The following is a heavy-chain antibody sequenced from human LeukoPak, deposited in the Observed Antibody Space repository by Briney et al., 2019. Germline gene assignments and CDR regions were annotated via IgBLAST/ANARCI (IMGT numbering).Heavy chain of an antibody. CDR2: INPTGGST. Sequence: ASVKVSCKASGYIFTNYYMHWVRQAPGEGLEWMGIINPTGGSTSYAQKFQGGVTMTRDTSTSTVYMELRSLRSEDTAVYYCARDHYHKIHSVMVTAPDYWGQGTLVTVSS. D-gene: IGHD2-21*02. V-gene: IGHV1-46*01. J-gene: IGHJ4*02. CDR3: ARDHYHKIHSVMVTAPDY. CDR1: GYIFTNYY.